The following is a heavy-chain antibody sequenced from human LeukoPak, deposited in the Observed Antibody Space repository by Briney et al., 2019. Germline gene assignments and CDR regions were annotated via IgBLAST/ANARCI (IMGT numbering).Heavy chain of an antibody. Sequence: ASVKVSCKASGYAFTSYAMNWVRQAPGQGLEWMGWINTNTGNPTYAQGFIGRFVFSLDTSVSTAYLQISSLKAEDTAVYYCARDDITMIVVVNNHYYGMDVWGQGTTVTVSS. CDR2: INTNTGNP. CDR1: GYAFTSYA. J-gene: IGHJ6*02. CDR3: ARDDITMIVVVNNHYYGMDV. V-gene: IGHV7-4-1*02. D-gene: IGHD3-22*01.